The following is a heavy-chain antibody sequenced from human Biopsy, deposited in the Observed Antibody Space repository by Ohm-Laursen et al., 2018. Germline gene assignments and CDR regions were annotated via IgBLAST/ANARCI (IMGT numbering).Heavy chain of an antibody. V-gene: IGHV3-21*01. CDR2: ISASGNHI. CDR3: ARDGEAKYCRHGVCPSDY. CDR1: GFPFSNYA. J-gene: IGHJ4*02. Sequence: SLRLSCTASGFPFSNYAMTWVRQAPGKGLEWVSSISASGNHIYYTDSVKGRFTVSRDNGKNSLDLQMNSLRGEDTAVYYCARDGEAKYCRHGVCPSDYWGQGTLVTVSS. D-gene: IGHD2-8*01.